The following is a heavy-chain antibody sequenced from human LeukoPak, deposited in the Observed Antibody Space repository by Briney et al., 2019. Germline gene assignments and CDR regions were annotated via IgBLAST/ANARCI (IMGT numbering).Heavy chain of an antibody. J-gene: IGHJ4*02. D-gene: IGHD3-10*01. CDR3: ARYVVRGALDY. V-gene: IGHV3-53*01. CDR1: GFTVSSNY. CDR2: IYSGGST. Sequence: GGSLRLSCAASGFTVSSNYTSWVRQPPGDGLEWVSVIYSGGSTDYADSVKARFTISRDNSKNTVYLQMSSLRAEDTAVYYCARYVVRGALDYWGQGTLVTVSS.